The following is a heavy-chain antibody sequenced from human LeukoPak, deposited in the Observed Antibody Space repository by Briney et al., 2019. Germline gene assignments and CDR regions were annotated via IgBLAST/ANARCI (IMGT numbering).Heavy chain of an antibody. CDR1: GFTFSSYA. V-gene: IGHV3-23*01. CDR3: AESHSGGWTPFDY. Sequence: PGGSLRLSCAASGFTFSSYAMSWVRQAPGKGLEWVSAISGSGGSTYYADSVKGRFTISRDNSKNTLYLQMNSLRAEDTAVYYCAESHSGGWTPFDYWGQGTLVTVSS. J-gene: IGHJ4*02. CDR2: ISGSGGST. D-gene: IGHD6-19*01.